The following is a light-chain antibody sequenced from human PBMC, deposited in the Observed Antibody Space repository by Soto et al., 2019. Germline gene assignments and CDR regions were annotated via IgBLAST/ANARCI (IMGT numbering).Light chain of an antibody. Sequence: DIKMTQSPSSLSASVGDRVTITCRASPYISNYLNWYQQKSGTAPKLLIHTASTLQSGVPSRFSGRGSGPDFTLTISSVQPDDFAIYFCQQSYSTPPTFGQGTTLEIK. V-gene: IGKV1-39*01. CDR3: QQSYSTPPT. J-gene: IGKJ2*01. CDR2: TAS. CDR1: PYISNY.